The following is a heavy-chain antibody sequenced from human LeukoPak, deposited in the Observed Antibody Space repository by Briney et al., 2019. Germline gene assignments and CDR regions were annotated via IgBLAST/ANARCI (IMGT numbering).Heavy chain of an antibody. D-gene: IGHD5-18*01. CDR3: ARARGYSYGPDAFDI. J-gene: IGHJ3*02. CDR2: INRSGST. Sequence: SETLSLTCAVYGGSFSGYYWSWIRQPPGKGLEWIGEINRSGSTNYNPSLKSRVTISVETSKNQFSLKLSSVTAADTAVYYCARARGYSYGPDAFDIWGQGTMVTVSS. CDR1: GGSFSGYY. V-gene: IGHV4-34*01.